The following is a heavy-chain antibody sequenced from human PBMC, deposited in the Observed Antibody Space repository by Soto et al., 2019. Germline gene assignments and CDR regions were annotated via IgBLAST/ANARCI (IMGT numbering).Heavy chain of an antibody. CDR3: ASRSGSYYAGYYYYGMDV. V-gene: IGHV3-53*01. CDR1: GLTFGSRA. Sequence: EVQLLESGGDLIQPGGSLRLSCVASGLTFGSRAMSWVRQSPGEGLEWVSVIYSGGSTYYADSVKGRFTISRDNSKNTLYLQMNSLRAEDTAVYYCASRSGSYYAGYYYYGMDVWGQGTTVTVSS. J-gene: IGHJ6*02. CDR2: IYSGGST. D-gene: IGHD1-26*01.